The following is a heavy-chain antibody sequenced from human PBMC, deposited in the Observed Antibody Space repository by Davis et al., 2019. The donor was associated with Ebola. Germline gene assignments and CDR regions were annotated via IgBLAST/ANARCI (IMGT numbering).Heavy chain of an antibody. CDR2: LSSSGSTI. CDR1: GFTFSDYY. J-gene: IGHJ4*02. Sequence: GESLKISCAASGFTFSDYYMSWIRQAPGKGLEWVSYLSSSGSTIYYADSVKGRFTISRDNAKNSLYLQMNSLRAEDTAVYYCAGGIAAAVDFDYWGQGTLVTVSS. CDR3: AGGIAAAVDFDY. D-gene: IGHD6-13*01. V-gene: IGHV3-11*01.